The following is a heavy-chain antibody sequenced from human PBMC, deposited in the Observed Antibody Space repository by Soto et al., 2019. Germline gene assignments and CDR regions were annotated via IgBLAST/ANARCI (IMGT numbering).Heavy chain of an antibody. CDR2: VNPDNGNT. J-gene: IGHJ4*02. V-gene: IGHV1-18*01. CDR3: ARGTSGPPDY. Sequence: QVHLLPSGAEVKKPGASVTVSCKASGYMFTTYGITWVRQAPGQGLEWMGWVNPDNGNTNYAQNLQGRVTMTTDTSTGTAYMDLRSLRSDDTAVYYCARGTSGPPDYWGQGTLVTVSS. CDR1: GYMFTTYG. D-gene: IGHD2-15*01.